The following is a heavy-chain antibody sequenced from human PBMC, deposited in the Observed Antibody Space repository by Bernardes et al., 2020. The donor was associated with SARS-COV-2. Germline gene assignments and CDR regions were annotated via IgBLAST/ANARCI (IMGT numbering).Heavy chain of an antibody. D-gene: IGHD3-10*01. V-gene: IGHV4-34*01. J-gene: IGHJ6*02. CDR3: ASERVRRILLQNYFYGMDV. CDR2: INTSGNI. CDR1: GGSFSDSS. Sequence: SETLSLTCAVYGGSFSDSSWTWIRQPPGKGLEWVGEINTSGNIQSNPSLKSRVTISVDTSKNQFSLKLGSVTAADTAVYYCASERVRRILLQNYFYGMDVWGQGTTVDVAS.